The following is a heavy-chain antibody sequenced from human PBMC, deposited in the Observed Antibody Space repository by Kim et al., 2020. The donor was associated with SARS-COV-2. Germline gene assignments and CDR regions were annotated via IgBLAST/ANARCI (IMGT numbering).Heavy chain of an antibody. CDR1: GYTFTSYA. Sequence: ASVKVSCKASGYTFTSYAMHWVRQAPGQRLEWMGWINAGNGNTKYSQKFQGRVTITRDTSASTAYMELSSLRSEDTAVYYCARVPTYQPLGYYFDYWGQGTLVTVSS. CDR3: ARVPTYQPLGYYFDY. J-gene: IGHJ4*02. V-gene: IGHV1-3*01. CDR2: INAGNGNT. D-gene: IGHD2-2*01.